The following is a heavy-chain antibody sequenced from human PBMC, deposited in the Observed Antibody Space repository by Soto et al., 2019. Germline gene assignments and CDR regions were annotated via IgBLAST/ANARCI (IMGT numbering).Heavy chain of an antibody. Sequence: ASVKVSCKTSGYTFTPYGISWVRQAPGQGLEWMGWINPYNGNTDYAESLQGRVTMTTETSTNTAYMELRSLKSDDTAVYYCARALPFLRFLVPWGQGTLVTVSS. CDR3: ARALPFLRFLVP. J-gene: IGHJ5*02. D-gene: IGHD3-3*01. CDR2: INPYNGNT. CDR1: GYTFTPYG. V-gene: IGHV1-18*01.